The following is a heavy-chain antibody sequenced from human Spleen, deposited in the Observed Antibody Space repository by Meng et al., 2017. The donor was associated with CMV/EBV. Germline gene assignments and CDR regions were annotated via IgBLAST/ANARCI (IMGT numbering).Heavy chain of an antibody. CDR1: SGSFSGYY. Sequence: SETLSLTCAVYSGSFSGYYWSWIRQPPGKGLEWIGYIYYSGSTSYNPSLKSRLIISVDTSKNQFSLKLTSVTAADTAVYYCARVGPIVVVPALDAFDIWGQGTMVTVSS. CDR3: ARVGPIVVVPALDAFDI. CDR2: IYYSGST. D-gene: IGHD2-2*01. J-gene: IGHJ3*02. V-gene: IGHV4-59*01.